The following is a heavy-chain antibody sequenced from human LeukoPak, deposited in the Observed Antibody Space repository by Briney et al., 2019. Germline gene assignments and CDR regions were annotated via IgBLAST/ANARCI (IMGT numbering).Heavy chain of an antibody. CDR3: ARHAYYDILTGYRPLYYFDY. CDR2: MYYSGST. CDR1: GGSISSYY. D-gene: IGHD3-9*01. V-gene: IGHV4-59*08. Sequence: SETLSLTCTVSGGSISSYYWSWIRQPPGKGLEWIGYMYYSGSTNYNPSLKSRVTISVDTSKNQFSLTLSSVTAADTAVYYCARHAYYDILTGYRPLYYFDYWGQGTLVTVSS. J-gene: IGHJ4*02.